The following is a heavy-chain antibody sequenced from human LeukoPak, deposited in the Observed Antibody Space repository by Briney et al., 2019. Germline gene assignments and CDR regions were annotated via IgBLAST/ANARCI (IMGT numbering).Heavy chain of an antibody. D-gene: IGHD3-3*02. V-gene: IGHV4-34*01. CDR1: GGSISSYY. Sequence: SETLSLTCTVSGGSISSYYWSWIRQPPGKGLEWIGEINHSGSTNYNPSLKSRVTISVDTSKNQFSLKLSSVTAADTAVYYCARGVALAVWGQGTTVTVSS. CDR3: ARGVALAV. CDR2: INHSGST. J-gene: IGHJ6*02.